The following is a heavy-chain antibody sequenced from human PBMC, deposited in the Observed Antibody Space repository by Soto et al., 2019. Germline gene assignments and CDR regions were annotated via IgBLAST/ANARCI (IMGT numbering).Heavy chain of an antibody. Sequence: ASVKVSCKASGYTFTGYYMHWVRQAPGQGLEWMGWINPNSGGTNYAQKFQGRVTMTRDTSISTAYMEQSRLRSDDTAVYYCARYMVRGVIGAFDIWGQGTMVTVSS. CDR3: ARYMVRGVIGAFDI. J-gene: IGHJ3*02. CDR1: GYTFTGYY. V-gene: IGHV1-2*02. D-gene: IGHD3-10*01. CDR2: INPNSGGT.